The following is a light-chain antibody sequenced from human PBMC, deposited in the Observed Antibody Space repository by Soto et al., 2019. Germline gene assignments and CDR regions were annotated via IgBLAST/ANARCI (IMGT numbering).Light chain of an antibody. V-gene: IGKV1-6*01. J-gene: IGKJ1*01. CDR1: QVIGND. CDR3: LQFYNFSWT. Sequence: QMTQSPSTLSASVGDRVTIPSRASQVIGNDLAWYQQKPGKAPRLLIFAASNLQSGVPSRFSGSGSGTDFTLTISRLQPEDFATYYCLQFYNFSWTFGQGTKVDIK. CDR2: AAS.